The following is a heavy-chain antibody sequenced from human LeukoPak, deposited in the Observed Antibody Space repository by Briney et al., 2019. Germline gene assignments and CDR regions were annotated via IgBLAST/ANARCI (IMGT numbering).Heavy chain of an antibody. CDR1: GFTFSSYG. V-gene: IGHV3-30*18. CDR3: AKSSKWLVLDY. Sequence: GGSLRLPCAASGFTFSSYGMHWVRQAPGKGLEWVAVISYDGSNKYYADSVKGRFTISRDNSKNTLYLQMNSLRAEDTAVYYCAKSSKWLVLDYWGQGTLVTVSS. D-gene: IGHD6-19*01. J-gene: IGHJ4*02. CDR2: ISYDGSNK.